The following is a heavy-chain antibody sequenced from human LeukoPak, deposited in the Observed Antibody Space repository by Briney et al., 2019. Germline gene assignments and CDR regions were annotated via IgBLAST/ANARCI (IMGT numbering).Heavy chain of an antibody. V-gene: IGHV3-30-3*01. D-gene: IGHD6-19*01. CDR2: ISYDGSNK. CDR3: AREGTGYSSGWYQNPYYYYGMDV. CDR1: GFTFISYA. Sequence: PGGSLRLSCAASGFTFISYAMHWVRQAPGKGLEWVAVISYDGSNKYYADSVKGRFTISRDNSKNTLYLQMNSLRAEDTAVYYCAREGTGYSSGWYQNPYYYYGMDVWGQGTTVTVSS. J-gene: IGHJ6*02.